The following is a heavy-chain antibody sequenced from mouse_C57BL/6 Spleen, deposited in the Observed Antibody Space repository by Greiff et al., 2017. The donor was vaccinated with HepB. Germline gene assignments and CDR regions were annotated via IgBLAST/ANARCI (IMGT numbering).Heavy chain of an antibody. Sequence: QVHVKQSGAELARPGASVKMSCKASGYTFTSYTMHWVKQRPGQGLEWVGYINPSSGYTKYNQKFKDKATLTADKSSSTAYMQLSSLTSEDSAVYYCARGGTTVVAPYYFDYWGQGTTLTVSS. CDR3: ARGGTTVVAPYYFDY. CDR2: INPSSGYT. J-gene: IGHJ2*01. D-gene: IGHD1-1*01. V-gene: IGHV1-4*01. CDR1: GYTFTSYT.